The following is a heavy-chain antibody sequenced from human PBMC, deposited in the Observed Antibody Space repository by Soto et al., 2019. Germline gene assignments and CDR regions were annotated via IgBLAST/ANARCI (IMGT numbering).Heavy chain of an antibody. Sequence: GGSLRLSCAASGFTLSSYGMHWVRQAPGKGLEWVAVIWYDGSNKYYADSVKGRFTISRDNSKNTLYLQMNSLRAEDTAVYYCARDFTMVRGVIIGPNYWGQGTLVTVSS. D-gene: IGHD3-10*01. J-gene: IGHJ4*02. CDR3: ARDFTMVRGVIIGPNY. CDR2: IWYDGSNK. CDR1: GFTLSSYG. V-gene: IGHV3-33*01.